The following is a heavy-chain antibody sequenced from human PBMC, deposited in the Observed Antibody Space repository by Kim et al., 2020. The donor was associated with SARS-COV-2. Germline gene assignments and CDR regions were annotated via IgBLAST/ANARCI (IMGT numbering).Heavy chain of an antibody. CDR1: GGSISSYY. V-gene: IGHV4-59*01. CDR3: ARVRYDYVWGSYRSEPFDY. D-gene: IGHD3-16*02. Sequence: SETLSLTCTVSGGSISSYYWSWIRQPPGKGLEWIGYIYYSGSTNYNPSLKSRVTISVDTSKNQFSLKLSSVTAADTAVYYCARVRYDYVWGSYRSEPFDYWGQGTLVTVSS. J-gene: IGHJ4*02. CDR2: IYYSGST.